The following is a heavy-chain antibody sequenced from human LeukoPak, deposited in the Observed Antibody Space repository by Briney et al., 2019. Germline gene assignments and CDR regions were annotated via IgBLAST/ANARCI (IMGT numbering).Heavy chain of an antibody. CDR1: GGTFSGYA. CDR3: ASNDDSSGYYNPRDYYYYYGMDV. J-gene: IGHJ6*02. Sequence: GSSVKVSCKASGGTFSGYAISWVRQAPGQGLEWMGGIIPIFGTANYAQKFQGRVTITADESTSTAYMELSSLRSEVTAVYYCASNDDSSGYYNPRDYYYYYGMDVWGQGTTVTVSS. CDR2: IIPIFGTA. D-gene: IGHD3-22*01. V-gene: IGHV1-69*01.